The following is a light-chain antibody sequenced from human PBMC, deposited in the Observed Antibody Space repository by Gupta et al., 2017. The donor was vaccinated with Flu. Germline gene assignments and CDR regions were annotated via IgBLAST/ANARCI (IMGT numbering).Light chain of an antibody. Sequence: QSVLTQPPSVPAAPGQRVPIPCTGDTSNFVAGYDVHWFQQLPGTAPPLLIVSNTNRRSAVPPRFSCATYCASASLVVNSRQDEDDAADYYYCSGDNMPGPYVFGGGTKVSVL. J-gene: IGLJ1*01. CDR2: SNT. CDR1: TSNFVAGYD. V-gene: IGLV1-40*01. CDR3: YCSGDNMPGPYV.